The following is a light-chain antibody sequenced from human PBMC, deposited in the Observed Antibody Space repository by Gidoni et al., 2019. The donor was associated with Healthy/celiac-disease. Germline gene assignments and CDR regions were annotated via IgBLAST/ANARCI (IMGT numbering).Light chain of an antibody. J-gene: IGKJ1*01. CDR1: QSISSY. CDR2: AAS. CDR3: QQSYSTPPWT. V-gene: IGKV1-39*01. Sequence: DIQMTQSPSSLSASVGDRVTITCRASQSISSYLNWYQQKPGKAPKLLIYAASSVQSGVPSRFSGSGSGTDFTITISRLQPEDFATYYWQQSYSTPPWTFGQGTKVEIK.